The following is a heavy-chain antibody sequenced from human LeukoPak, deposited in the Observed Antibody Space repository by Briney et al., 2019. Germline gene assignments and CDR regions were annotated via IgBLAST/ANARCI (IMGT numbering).Heavy chain of an antibody. V-gene: IGHV4-59*08. CDR1: GGSTSSYY. J-gene: IGHJ4*02. Sequence: SETLSLTCTVSGGSTSSYYWSWIRQPPGKGLEWIGYIYYSGSTNYNPSLKSRVTISVDTSKNQFSLKLSSVTAADTAVYYCARHGGGSYRHEYDYWGQGTLVTVSS. D-gene: IGHD1-26*01. CDR3: ARHGGGSYRHEYDY. CDR2: IYYSGST.